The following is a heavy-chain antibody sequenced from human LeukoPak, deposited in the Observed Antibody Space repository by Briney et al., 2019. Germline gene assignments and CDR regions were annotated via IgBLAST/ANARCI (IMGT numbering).Heavy chain of an antibody. D-gene: IGHD4-17*01. Sequence: SDTLSLTCAVSGGSLSSSNWWSSVRQTPGEGLEWIGEIYHSGGTNYNASLTSRVTISVDRSKNQFSLKLSSVTAADTAVYYCTRGGHDYGDGCYFDYWGQGTLVTVSS. CDR1: GGSLSSSNW. CDR3: TRGGHDYGDGCYFDY. V-gene: IGHV4-4*02. J-gene: IGHJ4*02. CDR2: IYHSGGT.